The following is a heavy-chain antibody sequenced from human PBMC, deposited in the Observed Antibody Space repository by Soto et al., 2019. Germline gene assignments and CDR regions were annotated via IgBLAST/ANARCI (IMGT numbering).Heavy chain of an antibody. V-gene: IGHV1-8*01. D-gene: IGHD6-19*01. J-gene: IGHJ4*02. CDR1: GYTFTSYD. Sequence: ASVKVSCKASGYTFTSYDINWLRQATGQGLEWMGWMNPNSGNTGYAQKFQGRVTMTRNTSISTAYMELSSLRSEDTAVYYCARGHPTQQWLVRLIDYWGQGTLVTVSS. CDR2: MNPNSGNT. CDR3: ARGHPTQQWLVRLIDY.